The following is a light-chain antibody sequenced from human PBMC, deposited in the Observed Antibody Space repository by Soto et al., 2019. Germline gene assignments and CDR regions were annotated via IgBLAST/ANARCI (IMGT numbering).Light chain of an antibody. V-gene: IGKV1-17*01. CDR2: AAS. CDR3: LPHNTYPRT. J-gene: IGKJ1*01. Sequence: DVQMTQSPSSLSASVGDRVTITCRASQGIRNDLGWYQQKPGKAPKCLISAASNLESGVRPRFSGSGSGTEFTLTISSLQPEDFATYYSLPHNTYPRTFGQGTKVDIK. CDR1: QGIRND.